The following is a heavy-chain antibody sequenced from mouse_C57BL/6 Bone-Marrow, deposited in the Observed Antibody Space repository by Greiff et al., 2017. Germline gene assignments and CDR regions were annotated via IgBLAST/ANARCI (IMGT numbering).Heavy chain of an antibody. CDR2: IHPNSGST. J-gene: IGHJ3*01. Sequence: QVQLQQPGAELVKPGASVKLSCKASGYTFTSYWMHWVKRRPGQGLEWIGMIHPNSGSTNYNEKFKSKATLTVDKSSSTAYMQLSSLTSEDSAVYYCARSGGYYPAWFAYWGQGTLVTVSA. V-gene: IGHV1-64*01. CDR3: ARSGGYYPAWFAY. CDR1: GYTFTSYW. D-gene: IGHD2-3*01.